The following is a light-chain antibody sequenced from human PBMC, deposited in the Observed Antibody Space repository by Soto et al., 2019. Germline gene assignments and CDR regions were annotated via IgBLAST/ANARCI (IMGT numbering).Light chain of an antibody. V-gene: IGKV1-9*01. CDR1: QGISSY. CDR2: AAS. CDR3: QKFNDYPLN. J-gene: IGKJ4*01. Sequence: IQLTPSPSSLSASVVDRVTITYRASQGISSYLAWYQQKPGKAPKLLIYAASTLQSGVPSRFSGSGSGTDFTLTISSLQPEDFATYYCQKFNDYPLNCGGGNKGDIK.